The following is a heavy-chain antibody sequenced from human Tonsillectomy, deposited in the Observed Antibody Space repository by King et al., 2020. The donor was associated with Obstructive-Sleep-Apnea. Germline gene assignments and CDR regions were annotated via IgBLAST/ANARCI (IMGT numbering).Heavy chain of an antibody. V-gene: IGHV3-9*01. D-gene: IGHD6-19*01. CDR1: RFTFDDYA. J-gene: IGHJ4*02. Sequence: VQLVESGGALLQPGRSLRLSCAASRFTFDDYAMHWVRQAPGKGLEWVSGIIWNSGSIGYADSVKGRFTISRDNAKNSLYLQMNSLKPEDTALYYCAKDLSSGWYGGADYWGQGTLVTVSS. CDR3: AKDLSSGWYGGADY. CDR2: IIWNSGSI.